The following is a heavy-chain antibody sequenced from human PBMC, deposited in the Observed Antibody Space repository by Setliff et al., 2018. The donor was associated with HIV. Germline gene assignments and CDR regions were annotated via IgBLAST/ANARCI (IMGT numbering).Heavy chain of an antibody. J-gene: IGHJ4*02. D-gene: IGHD2-21*01. CDR2: IIPIFGTA. CDR3: ARDPVSDNSATPYYFDY. CDR1: GGTFSNYA. Sequence: SVKVSCKSSGGTFSNYALSWVRQAPGQGLEWVGGIIPIFGTANYGQKFQGRVTITADESTSTAYMELSSLRSEDTAVYFCARDPVSDNSATPYYFDYWGQGTLVTVSS. V-gene: IGHV1-69*13.